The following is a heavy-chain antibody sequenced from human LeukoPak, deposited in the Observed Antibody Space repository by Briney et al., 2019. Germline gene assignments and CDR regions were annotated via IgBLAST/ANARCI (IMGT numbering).Heavy chain of an antibody. CDR1: GYGFTSYW. J-gene: IGHJ6*03. Sequence: GVSLQISCQGSGYGFTSYWIGWVRPMPGKGLEWMGIIYPGDSDTRYSPSFQGQVTISADKSISTAYLQWSSLKASDTAMYYCARQSHDIVVVPAAQGNYYYYMDVWGKGTTVTVSS. CDR2: IYPGDSDT. V-gene: IGHV5-51*01. D-gene: IGHD2-2*01. CDR3: ARQSHDIVVVPAAQGNYYYYMDV.